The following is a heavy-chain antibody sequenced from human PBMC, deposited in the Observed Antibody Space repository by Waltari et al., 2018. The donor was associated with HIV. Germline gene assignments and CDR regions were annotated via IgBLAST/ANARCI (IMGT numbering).Heavy chain of an antibody. CDR3: AKAPNVIQPSYYYYGMDV. Sequence: QVQLVESGGGAVQPGGSLTLSCAASGFSFSSYAMQWVRQSPGRGLGWVAFVRYDGSGECYSESVKGRFTISRDNFKNTLYLQMNSLRVEDTAVYYCAKAPNVIQPSYYYYGMDVWGQGTTVTVPS. CDR1: GFSFSSYA. CDR2: VRYDGSGE. J-gene: IGHJ6*02. V-gene: IGHV3-30*02.